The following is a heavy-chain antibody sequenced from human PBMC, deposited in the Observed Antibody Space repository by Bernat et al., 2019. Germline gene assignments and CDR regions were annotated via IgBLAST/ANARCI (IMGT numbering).Heavy chain of an antibody. V-gene: IGHV3-43*02. D-gene: IGHD3-3*01. CDR3: AKDKLPYYDFWSGYYYYYYYGMDV. Sequence: VQLVESGGGLVKPGGSLRLSCAASGFTFDDYAMHWVRQAPGKGLEWVSLISGDGGSTYYADSVKGRFTISRDNSKNSLYLQMNSLRTEDTALYYCAKDKLPYYDFWSGYYYYYYYGMDVWGQGTTVTVSS. CDR2: ISGDGGST. CDR1: GFTFDDYA. J-gene: IGHJ6*02.